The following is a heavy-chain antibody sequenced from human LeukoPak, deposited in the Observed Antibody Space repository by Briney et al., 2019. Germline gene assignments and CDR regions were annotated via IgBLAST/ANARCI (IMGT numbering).Heavy chain of an antibody. CDR1: GFTFSTYA. Sequence: GRSLRLSCAASGFTFSTYAMHWVRQAPGKGLEWVAVISYDGSSKYFADSVKGRFTISRDNAKNSLYLQMNSLRAEDTAVYYCARPYRSSTGGFDIWGQGTMVTVSS. J-gene: IGHJ3*02. V-gene: IGHV3-30-3*01. CDR3: ARPYRSSTGGFDI. CDR2: ISYDGSSK. D-gene: IGHD2-2*01.